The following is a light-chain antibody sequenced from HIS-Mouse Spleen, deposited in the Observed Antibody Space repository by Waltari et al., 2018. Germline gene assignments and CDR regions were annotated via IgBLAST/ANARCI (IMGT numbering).Light chain of an antibody. V-gene: IGKV3-11*01. CDR3: QQRSNWTWT. CDR2: DAS. CDR1: QSVSSY. Sequence: EIVLTQSPATLSLSPGEIATLSCRASQSVSSYLAWYQQNPGQAPRLLIYDASNRATGIPARFSGSGSGTDFTLTISSLEPEDFAVYYCQQRSNWTWTFGQGTKVEIK. J-gene: IGKJ1*01.